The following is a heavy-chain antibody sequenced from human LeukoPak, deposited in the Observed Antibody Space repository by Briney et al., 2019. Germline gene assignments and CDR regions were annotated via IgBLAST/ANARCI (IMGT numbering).Heavy chain of an antibody. CDR2: INGDGRST. D-gene: IGHD3-16*01. V-gene: IGHV3-74*01. Sequence: GGSLRLSCAASGFTFSSYWMHWVRQAPGKGLVWVSRINGDGRSTNYADSVKGRFTISRDNAKNTVFLQMNSVRAEDTAVYYCATDWAWGGFEHWGQGALVTVSS. CDR3: ATDWAWGGFEH. CDR1: GFTFSSYW. J-gene: IGHJ4*02.